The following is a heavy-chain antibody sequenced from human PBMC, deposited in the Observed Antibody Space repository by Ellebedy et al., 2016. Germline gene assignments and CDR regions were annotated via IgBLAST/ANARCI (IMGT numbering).Heavy chain of an antibody. Sequence: LSLTCAASGFTFSSYWMQWVRQAPGKGLVWVSRINTDGSSINYADSVKGRFTISRDNAKNTQYLQMNSLRADDTAIYYCVRGGLPAAGDYWGQGTLVTVSS. J-gene: IGHJ4*02. CDR3: VRGGLPAAGDY. D-gene: IGHD6-13*01. CDR1: GFTFSSYW. CDR2: INTDGSSI. V-gene: IGHV3-74*01.